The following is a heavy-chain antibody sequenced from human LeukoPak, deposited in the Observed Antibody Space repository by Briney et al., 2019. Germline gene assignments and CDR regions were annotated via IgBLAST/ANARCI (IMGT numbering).Heavy chain of an antibody. D-gene: IGHD4-17*01. CDR2: LRSDGNKK. Sequence: GGSLRLSCAASGFIFSRYDMHWVRRAPGKGLEWVAFLRSDGNKKYYADSVKGRFTVSRDNSKDTAYLQMNSLRVEDTAMYYCARDYRDYGYDYWGQGTLVTVSS. CDR3: ARDYRDYGYDY. V-gene: IGHV3-30*02. CDR1: GFIFSRYD. J-gene: IGHJ4*02.